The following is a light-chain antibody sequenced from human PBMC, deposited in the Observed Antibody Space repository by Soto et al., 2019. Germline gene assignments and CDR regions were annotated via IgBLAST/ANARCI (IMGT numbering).Light chain of an antibody. CDR3: SSYAGNNIFYV. CDR1: SNDVGGYSF. V-gene: IGLV2-8*01. J-gene: IGLJ1*01. CDR2: EVS. Sequence: QSALAQPPSASGSPGQSVTISCAGTSNDVGGYSFVSWYQQHPGKAPKLMIFEVSKRPSGVPDRSSGSKSGNTASLTVSGLQAEDEADYYCSSYAGNNIFYVFGTGTKVTVL.